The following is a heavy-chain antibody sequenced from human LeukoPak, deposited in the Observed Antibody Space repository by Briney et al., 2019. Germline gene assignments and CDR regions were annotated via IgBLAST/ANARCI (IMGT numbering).Heavy chain of an antibody. J-gene: IGHJ5*02. CDR1: GFTFSSHW. V-gene: IGHV3-74*01. Sequence: GGSLRLSCAASGFTFSSHWMHWVRQVPGEGPVWVSRINRDGSSISYADSVKGRFTISRDNAKNTLYLRMNSLRADDTAVYYCASKMEENAVAGSKGWFHPWGQGTLVTVSS. CDR3: ASKMEENAVAGSKGWFHP. D-gene: IGHD6-19*01. CDR2: INRDGSSI.